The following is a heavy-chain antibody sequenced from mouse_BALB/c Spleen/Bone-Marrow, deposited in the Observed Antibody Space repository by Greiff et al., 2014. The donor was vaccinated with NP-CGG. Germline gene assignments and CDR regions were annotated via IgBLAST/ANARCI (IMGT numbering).Heavy chain of an antibody. D-gene: IGHD3-3*01. CDR2: ISSGSSTI. J-gene: IGHJ4*01. CDR1: GFTFSSFG. CDR3: TRSGTLGAMDY. Sequence: EVKLVESGGGLVQPGGSRKLSCAASGFTFSSFGMHWVCQAPEKGLEWVAYISSGSSTIYYADTMKGRFTISRDNPKNTLFLQMTSLRSEDTAMYYCTRSGTLGAMDYWGQGTSVTVSS. V-gene: IGHV5-17*02.